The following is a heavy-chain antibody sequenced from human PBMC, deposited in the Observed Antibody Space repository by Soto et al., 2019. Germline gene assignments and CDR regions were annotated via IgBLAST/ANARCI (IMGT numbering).Heavy chain of an antibody. CDR2: INHSGST. Sequence: LQTLSLTCAVCGGSFSGYYWTWIRQPPGTGLEWIGEINHSGSTNYNPSLKSRVTISVDTSKNQFSLKLTSVTAADTAVYYCARDKITGLVDYWGQGTLVTVSS. CDR1: GGSFSGYY. V-gene: IGHV4-34*01. CDR3: ARDKITGLVDY. D-gene: IGHD2-8*02. J-gene: IGHJ4*02.